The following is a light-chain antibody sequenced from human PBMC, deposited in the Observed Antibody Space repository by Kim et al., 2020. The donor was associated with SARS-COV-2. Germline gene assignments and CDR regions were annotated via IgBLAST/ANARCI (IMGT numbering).Light chain of an antibody. V-gene: IGLV2-8*01. CDR3: SSYAGNNKLL. CDR2: EVT. J-gene: IGLJ3*02. Sequence: QSALTQPPSASGSPGQSVTISCTGTSSDVGAYTYVSWYQQHPGKAPKLMIYEVTKRPSGVPDRFSGFKYGNTASLTVSGLQAEDEADYYCSSYAGNNKLLFGGGTQLTVL. CDR1: SSDVGAYTY.